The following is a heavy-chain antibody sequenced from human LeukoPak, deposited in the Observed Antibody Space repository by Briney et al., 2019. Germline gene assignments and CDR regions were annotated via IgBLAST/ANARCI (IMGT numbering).Heavy chain of an antibody. V-gene: IGHV3-23*01. CDR1: GFTFGSYA. CDR3: ANMNSYYYYMDV. D-gene: IGHD3-16*01. Sequence: GSLRLSCAASGFTFGSYAMSWVRQAPGKGLEWVSAISGSGGSTYYADSVKGRFTISRDNSKNTLYLQMNSLRAEDTAVYYCANMNSYYYYMDVWGKGTTVTVSS. J-gene: IGHJ6*03. CDR2: ISGSGGST.